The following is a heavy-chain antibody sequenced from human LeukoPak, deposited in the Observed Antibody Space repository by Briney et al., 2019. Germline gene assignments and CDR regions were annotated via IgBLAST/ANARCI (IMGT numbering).Heavy chain of an antibody. V-gene: IGHV3-23*01. CDR1: GFTFSSYA. D-gene: IGHD3-10*01. J-gene: IGHJ4*02. CDR2: ISGSGGST. Sequence: GGSLRLSCAAYGFTFSSYAMSWVRQAPGKGLEWVSAISGSGGSTYYADSVKGRFTTSRDNSKNTLYLQMNSLGAEDTAVYYCAKGSGLLWFGESKYYFDYWGQGTLVTVSS. CDR3: AKGSGLLWFGESKYYFDY.